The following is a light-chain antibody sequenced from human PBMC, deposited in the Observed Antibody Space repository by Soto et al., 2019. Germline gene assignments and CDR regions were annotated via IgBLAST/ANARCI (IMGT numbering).Light chain of an antibody. CDR1: SSDVGLYDY. Sequence: QSVRTQPASVSGSPGQSITVSCTGTSSDVGLYDYVSWFQQHPGKSPKLIIYEVSHRPSGVSSRFSGSKSGNTASLTISGLQTEDEADYYCSSYTTVFTYVFGTGTKVTVL. J-gene: IGLJ1*01. CDR3: SSYTTVFTYV. V-gene: IGLV2-14*01. CDR2: EVS.